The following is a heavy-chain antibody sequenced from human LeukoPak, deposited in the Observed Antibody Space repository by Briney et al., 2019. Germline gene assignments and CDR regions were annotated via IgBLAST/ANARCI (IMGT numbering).Heavy chain of an antibody. J-gene: IGHJ4*02. D-gene: IGHD3-22*01. CDR2: ISGSGGST. CDR3: ARDWLTYYYDSSGPYFDY. CDR1: GFTFSSYA. V-gene: IGHV3-23*01. Sequence: PGGSLRLSCAASGFTFSSYAMSWVRQAPGKGLEWVSAISGSGGSTYYADSVKGRFTISRDNSKNTLYLQMNSLRAEDTAVYYCARDWLTYYYDSSGPYFDYWGQGTLVTVSS.